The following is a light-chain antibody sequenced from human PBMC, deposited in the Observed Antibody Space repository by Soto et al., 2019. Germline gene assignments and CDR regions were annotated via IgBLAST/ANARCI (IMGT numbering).Light chain of an antibody. CDR1: QGISSW. J-gene: IGKJ5*01. CDR3: QQTNSFPRT. CDR2: AAS. Sequence: DIQMTQTPSSLSASVGDRFTITCPASQGISSWLAWYKQKXGKAPKXXIYAASSLQSGVPSRFRGSGSGTDFTLTISSLKPEDFATYYCQQTNSFPRTFGQGTRLEIK. V-gene: IGKV1-12*01.